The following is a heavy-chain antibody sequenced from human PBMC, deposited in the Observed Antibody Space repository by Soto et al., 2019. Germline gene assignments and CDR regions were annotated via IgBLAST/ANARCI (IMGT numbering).Heavy chain of an antibody. J-gene: IGHJ4*02. D-gene: IGHD4-17*01. Sequence: QVQLVPSGADVKKPGASVKFSCKASGYTFTSYGLSWVRQAPGQGLEWMGWITAYNGNTNYAQKLQGRVTMTTDTSTSTAYMELRSLRSDDTAVYYCARDYGDYGFFDDWGQGTLVTVSS. V-gene: IGHV1-18*01. CDR2: ITAYNGNT. CDR1: GYTFTSYG. CDR3: ARDYGDYGFFDD.